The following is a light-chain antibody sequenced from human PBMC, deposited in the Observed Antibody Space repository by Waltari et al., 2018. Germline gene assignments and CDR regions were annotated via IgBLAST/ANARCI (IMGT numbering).Light chain of an antibody. V-gene: IGKV3-11*01. CDR1: QSVRGY. Sequence: EIVLTQSPATLSLSPGERATLSCRASQSVRGYLAWYQQRPGQAPRLLIFDASNRATGIPARFSGSRSGTDFTLTISSLEPEDFAVYYCQQRYIWPPITFGQGTRLDIK. CDR3: QQRYIWPPIT. CDR2: DAS. J-gene: IGKJ5*01.